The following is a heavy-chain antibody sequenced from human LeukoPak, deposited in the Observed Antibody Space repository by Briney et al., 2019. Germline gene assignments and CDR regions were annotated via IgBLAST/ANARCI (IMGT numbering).Heavy chain of an antibody. D-gene: IGHD5-18*01. J-gene: IGHJ3*02. Sequence: PGGSLRLSCAASGFTFSSYSMNWVRQAPGKGLEWVSSISSSSSYIYYADSVKGRFTISRDNAKNSLYLQMNSQRAEDTAVYYCARDSVTHDAFDIWGQGTMVTVSS. V-gene: IGHV3-21*01. CDR1: GFTFSSYS. CDR3: ARDSVTHDAFDI. CDR2: ISSSSSYI.